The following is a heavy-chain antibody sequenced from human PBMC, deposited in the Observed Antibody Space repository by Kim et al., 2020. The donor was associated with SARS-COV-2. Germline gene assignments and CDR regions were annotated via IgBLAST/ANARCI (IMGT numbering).Heavy chain of an antibody. CDR1: GFTFSSYA. J-gene: IGHJ1*01. D-gene: IGHD3-22*01. V-gene: IGHV3-23*01. CDR3: AKDQDRSGYPQYFQQ. Sequence: GGSLRLSCAASGFTFSSYAMSWVRQAPGKGLEWVSTISGSGSSTYYADSVRGRFTISRDNSQNTLYLQMNSLRAEDTAIYYCAKDQDRSGYPQYFQQWGQGTLVTVSS. CDR2: ISGSGSST.